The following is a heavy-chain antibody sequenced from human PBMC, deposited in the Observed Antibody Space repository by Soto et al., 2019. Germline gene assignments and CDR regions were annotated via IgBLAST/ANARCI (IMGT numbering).Heavy chain of an antibody. CDR2: VTPSKRI. CDR1: GGSFSYNF. J-gene: IGHJ4*02. D-gene: IGHD6-19*01. CDR3: ASRRGWRDF. V-gene: IGHV4-34*01. Sequence: QVQLQQWGTGPLKPSETLSLTCAVSGGSFSYNFWSWIRQSSEKGLEWIGDVTPSKRIFYHPSLESRVIISVDTSRNQIFLKLNSVTTADTAVYYCASRRGWRDFWGQGTPVTVSS.